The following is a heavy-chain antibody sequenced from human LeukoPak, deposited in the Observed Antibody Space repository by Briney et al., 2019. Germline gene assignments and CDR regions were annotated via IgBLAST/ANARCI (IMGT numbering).Heavy chain of an antibody. CDR3: AKDWSLYYYGMDV. J-gene: IGHJ6*02. CDR1: GFTFSSYG. V-gene: IGHV3-30*18. Sequence: GGSLRLSCAASGFTFSSYGMHWVRQAPGKGLEWVTLISYDGSSKYYADSVKGRFTISRDNSKNTLYLQMNSLRAEDTAVYYCAKDWSLYYYGMDVWGQGTTVTVSS. CDR2: ISYDGSSK.